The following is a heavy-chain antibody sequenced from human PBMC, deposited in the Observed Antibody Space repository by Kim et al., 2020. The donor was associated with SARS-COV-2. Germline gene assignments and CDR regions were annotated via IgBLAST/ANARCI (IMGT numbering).Heavy chain of an antibody. CDR1: GGSISSYY. CDR2: IYYSGST. D-gene: IGHD6-6*01. J-gene: IGHJ6*02. Sequence: SETLSLTCTVSGGSISSYYWSWIRQPPGKGLEWIGYIYYSGSTNYNPSLKSRVTISVDTSKNQFSLKLSSVTAADTAVYYCARDLPFEYSSSSGYYYGMDVWGQGTTVTVSS. CDR3: ARDLPFEYSSSSGYYYGMDV. V-gene: IGHV4-59*13.